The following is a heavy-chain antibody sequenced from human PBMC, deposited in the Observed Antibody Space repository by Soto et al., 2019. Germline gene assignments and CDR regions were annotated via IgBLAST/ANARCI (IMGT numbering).Heavy chain of an antibody. CDR3: AQIPYYYYAMNV. Sequence: SETLSLTCAVSGGSISSDNWWRWVRQPPGKGLEWIGEVFHIGNTNYNPSPKSRLTISVDRSRNQFSLELNSVTAADTAVYYCAQIPYYYYAMNVWGQGTTVT. J-gene: IGHJ6*02. V-gene: IGHV4-4*02. D-gene: IGHD2-21*01. CDR2: VFHIGNT. CDR1: GGSISSDNW.